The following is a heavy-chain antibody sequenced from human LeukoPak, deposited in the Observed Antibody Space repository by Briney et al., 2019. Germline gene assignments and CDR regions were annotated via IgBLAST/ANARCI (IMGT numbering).Heavy chain of an antibody. CDR1: GGSFSGYY. J-gene: IGHJ4*02. Sequence: SETLSLTCAVYGGSFSGYYWSWIRQPPGKGLEWLGEINHSGSTNYNPSLKSRVTISVDTSKNQFSLKLSSVTAADTAVYYCARGRILTGYYSHDYWGQGTLVTVSS. V-gene: IGHV4-34*01. CDR3: ARGRILTGYYSHDY. CDR2: INHSGST. D-gene: IGHD3-9*01.